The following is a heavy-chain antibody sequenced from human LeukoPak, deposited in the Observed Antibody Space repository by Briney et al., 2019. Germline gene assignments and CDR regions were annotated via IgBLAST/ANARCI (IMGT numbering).Heavy chain of an antibody. CDR3: ARYGSVGATGYFDY. CDR2: ISSSSSYI. CDR1: GFTFSSYS. V-gene: IGHV3-21*01. D-gene: IGHD1-26*01. Sequence: GGSLRLSCAASGFTFSSYSMNWVRQAPGKGLEWVSSISSSSSYIYYADSVKGRFTISRDNSKNTLYLQMNSLRAEDTAVYYCARYGSVGATGYFDYWGQGTLVTVSS. J-gene: IGHJ4*02.